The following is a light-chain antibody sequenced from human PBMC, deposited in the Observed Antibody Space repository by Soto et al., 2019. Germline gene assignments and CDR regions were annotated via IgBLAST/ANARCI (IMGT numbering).Light chain of an antibody. CDR1: NSNIGSNT. CDR3: AAWDDSLNGRRV. Sequence: QSVLTQPTSASGTPGQRVTISCSGSNSNIGSNTVNWYQQLPGTAPKLLIYSSNQRPSGVPDRFSGSKSATSASLAISGLQSEDEADYYCAAWDDSLNGRRVFGGRTKVTVL. CDR2: SSN. J-gene: IGLJ3*02. V-gene: IGLV1-44*01.